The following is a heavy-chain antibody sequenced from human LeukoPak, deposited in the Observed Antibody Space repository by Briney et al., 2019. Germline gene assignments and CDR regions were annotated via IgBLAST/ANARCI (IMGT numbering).Heavy chain of an antibody. CDR3: ARDGRGILTGCYNQDWFDP. J-gene: IGHJ5*02. Sequence: SVKVSCKASGGTFSSYAISWVRQAPGQGLEWMGGIIPIFGTANYAQKFQGRVTITADKSTSTAYMELSSLRSEDTAVYYCARDGRGILTGCYNQDWFDPWGQGTLVTVSS. CDR2: IIPIFGTA. D-gene: IGHD3-9*01. CDR1: GGTFSSYA. V-gene: IGHV1-69*06.